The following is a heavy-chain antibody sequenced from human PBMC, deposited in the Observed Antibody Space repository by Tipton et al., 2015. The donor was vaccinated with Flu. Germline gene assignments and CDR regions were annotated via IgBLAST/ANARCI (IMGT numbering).Heavy chain of an antibody. V-gene: IGHV4-38-2*02. CDR3: ARPPAGP. CDR2: IFRTGTT. Sequence: TLSLTCSISADSISSDYYWGWIRQPPGKGLEWIGNIFRTGTTYRNPSLKSRVTISVDTSKNQFSLKLSSVTATDTAVYYCARPPAGPWGQGTLVTVSS. J-gene: IGHJ5*02. CDR1: ADSISSDYY.